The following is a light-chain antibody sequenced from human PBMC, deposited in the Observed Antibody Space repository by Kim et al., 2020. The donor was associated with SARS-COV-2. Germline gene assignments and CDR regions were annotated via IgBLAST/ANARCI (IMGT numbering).Light chain of an antibody. V-gene: IGLV3-1*01. CDR1: KLGDKY. Sequence: GSPEQTASITCSGDKLGDKYVCWYQQKPGQSPVVIIYQDNKRPSGIPERFSGSTSATTATLTISGTQAMDEADYYCQAWDSSTAIFGGGTKVTVL. CDR3: QAWDSSTAI. CDR2: QDN. J-gene: IGLJ2*01.